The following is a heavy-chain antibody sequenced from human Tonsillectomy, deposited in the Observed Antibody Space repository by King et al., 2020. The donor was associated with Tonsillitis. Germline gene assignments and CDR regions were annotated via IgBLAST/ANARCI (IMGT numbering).Heavy chain of an antibody. Sequence: QLQESGPGLVKPSETLSLTCTVSGGSIRSSNYYWGWIRQPPGKGLEWIGSIYYSGSTYYNPSLKSRVTISVDTSKNQFSLKLSSVTAADTAVYYCARLTYYDYVWGSYLDAFDIWGQGTMVTVSS. CDR1: GGSIRSSNYY. J-gene: IGHJ3*02. CDR3: ARLTYYDYVWGSYLDAFDI. V-gene: IGHV4-39*01. CDR2: IYYSGST. D-gene: IGHD3-16*01.